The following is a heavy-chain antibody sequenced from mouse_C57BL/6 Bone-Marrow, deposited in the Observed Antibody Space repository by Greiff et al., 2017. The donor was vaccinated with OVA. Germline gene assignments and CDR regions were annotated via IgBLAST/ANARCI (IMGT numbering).Heavy chain of an antibody. CDR1: GYSITSGYY. V-gene: IGHV3-6*01. D-gene: IGHD1-1*01. Sequence: DVQLQESGPGLVKPSQSLSLTCSVTGYSITSGYYWNWIRQFPGNKLEWMGYISYDGSNNYNPSLKNRISITRDTSKNQFFLKLNSVTTEDTATYYCARGGYYYGSSYWYFDVWGTGTTVTVSS. CDR3: ARGGYYYGSSYWYFDV. CDR2: ISYDGSN. J-gene: IGHJ1*03.